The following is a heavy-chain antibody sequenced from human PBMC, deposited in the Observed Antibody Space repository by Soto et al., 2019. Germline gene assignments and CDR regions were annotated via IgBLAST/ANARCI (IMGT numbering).Heavy chain of an antibody. J-gene: IGHJ4*02. CDR1: GGSVNSATYY. D-gene: IGHD2-15*01. V-gene: IGHV4-61*03. Sequence: PSETLSLTCIVSGGSVNSATYYWSWIRQPPGKELEWIGYIYYSGSTNYNPSLKSRVTISVDTSKNHFSLLLTSVTAADTAVYYCAGCSGGTCYSAHWGQGTLGTVSS. CDR2: IYYSGST. CDR3: AGCSGGTCYSAH.